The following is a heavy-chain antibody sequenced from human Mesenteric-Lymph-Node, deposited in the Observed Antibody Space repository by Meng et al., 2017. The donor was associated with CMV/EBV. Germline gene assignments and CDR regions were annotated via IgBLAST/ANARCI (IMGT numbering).Heavy chain of an antibody. V-gene: IGHV1-69*02. CDR1: GGTVSSYT. CDR3: AGGIAAAGSRWFDP. J-gene: IGHJ5*02. Sequence: QFQLVQSGAGVKKPGSSVKVSCKASGGTVSSYTISWVRQAPGQGLEWMGRIIPILGIANYAQKFQGRVTITADKSTSTAYMELSSLRSEDTAVYYCAGGIAAAGSRWFDPWGQGTLVTVSS. D-gene: IGHD6-13*01. CDR2: IIPILGIA.